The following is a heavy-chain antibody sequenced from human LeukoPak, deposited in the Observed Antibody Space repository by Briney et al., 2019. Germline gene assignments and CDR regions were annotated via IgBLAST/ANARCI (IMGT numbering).Heavy chain of an antibody. Sequence: ASVKVSCKASGYTFTGYYMHWVRQAPGQGLEWMGWINPNSGGTNYAQKFQGRVTMTRDTSISTAYMELRSLRSDDTAVYYCARDGRRSKGIAVPLDPWGQGTLVTVSS. CDR1: GYTFTGYY. J-gene: IGHJ5*02. CDR3: ARDGRRSKGIAVPLDP. CDR2: INPNSGGT. V-gene: IGHV1-2*02. D-gene: IGHD6-19*01.